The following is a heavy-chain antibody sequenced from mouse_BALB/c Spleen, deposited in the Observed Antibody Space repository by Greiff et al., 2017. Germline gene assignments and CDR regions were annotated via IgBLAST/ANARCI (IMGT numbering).Heavy chain of an antibody. CDR1: GYTFTSYY. D-gene: IGHD2-3*01. Sequence: QVQLQQSGAELVKPGASVKLSCKASGYTFTSYYMYWVKQRPGQGLEWIGEINPSNGGTNFNEKFKSKATLTVDKSSSTAYMQLSSLTSEDSAVYYCTRDGYYSWLAYWGQGTLVTVSA. CDR2: INPSNGGT. CDR3: TRDGYYSWLAY. J-gene: IGHJ3*01. V-gene: IGHV1S81*02.